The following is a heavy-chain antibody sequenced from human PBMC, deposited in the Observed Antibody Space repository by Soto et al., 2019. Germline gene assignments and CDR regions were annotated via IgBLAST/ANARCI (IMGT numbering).Heavy chain of an antibody. V-gene: IGHV4-61*01. CDR3: ARLVRGVTYYYYMDV. Sequence: SETLSLTCTVSGGSVSSGIYYWSWIRQPPGKGLEWIGYIYYSGSTNYNPPLKSRVTISVDTSKNQFSLKLSSVTAADTAVYYCARLVRGVTYYYYMDVWGKGTTVTVSS. CDR1: GGSVSSGIYY. D-gene: IGHD3-10*01. CDR2: IYYSGST. J-gene: IGHJ6*03.